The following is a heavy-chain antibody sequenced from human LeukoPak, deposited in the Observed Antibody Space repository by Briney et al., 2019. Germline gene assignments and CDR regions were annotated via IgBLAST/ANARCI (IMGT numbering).Heavy chain of an antibody. Sequence: ASVKVSCKASGYTFTSYGISWVRQAPGQGLEWMGWVSAYNGNANYAQKLQGRVTMTTDTSTSTAYMELRSLRADDTAVYYCTKEPVPWGQGTLVTVSS. CDR1: GYTFTSYG. J-gene: IGHJ5*02. V-gene: IGHV1-18*01. CDR2: VSAYNGNA. CDR3: TKEPVP.